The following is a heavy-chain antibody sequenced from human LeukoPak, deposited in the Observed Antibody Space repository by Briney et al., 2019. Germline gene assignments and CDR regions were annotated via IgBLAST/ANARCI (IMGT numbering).Heavy chain of an antibody. J-gene: IGHJ4*02. D-gene: IGHD6-13*01. V-gene: IGHV3-48*01. CDR1: GFTFSSYR. CDR3: ARDGLIAAAGPDYFDY. Sequence: GGPLRLFCAASGFTFSSYRMNWVRQAPGKGLEWVSYLSSSSSTIYYADSVKGRFTISRDNAKNSLYLQMNSLRAEDTAVYYCARDGLIAAAGPDYFDYWGQGTLVTVSS. CDR2: LSSSSSTI.